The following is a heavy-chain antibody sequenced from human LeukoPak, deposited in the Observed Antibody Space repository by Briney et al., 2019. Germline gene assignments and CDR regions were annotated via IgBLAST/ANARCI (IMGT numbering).Heavy chain of an antibody. D-gene: IGHD3-3*01. CDR1: GLTFSSYA. Sequence: HPGGSLRLSCAASGLTFSSYAMSWVRQAPGKGLEWVSAIGGDAVSTYYADSVKGRFSISRDNSKNTLYLQMNSLRADDTAVYYCAKDLWKADYWGQGTLVTVSS. V-gene: IGHV3-23*01. CDR3: AKDLWKADY. CDR2: IGGDAVST. J-gene: IGHJ4*02.